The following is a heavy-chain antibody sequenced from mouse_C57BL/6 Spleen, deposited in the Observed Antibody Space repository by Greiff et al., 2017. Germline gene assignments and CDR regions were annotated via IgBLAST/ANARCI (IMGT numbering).Heavy chain of an antibody. CDR2: ILPGSGST. Sequence: QVQLQQSGAELMKPGASVKLSCKATGYTFTGYWIEWVKQRPGHGLEWIGEILPGSGSTNYTEKFKGKATFTADTSSNTAYMQLSSLTTEDSAIYDCARGGYYALYYAMDYWGQGTSVTVSS. CDR1: GYTFTGYW. J-gene: IGHJ4*01. D-gene: IGHD2-3*01. CDR3: ARGGYYALYYAMDY. V-gene: IGHV1-9*01.